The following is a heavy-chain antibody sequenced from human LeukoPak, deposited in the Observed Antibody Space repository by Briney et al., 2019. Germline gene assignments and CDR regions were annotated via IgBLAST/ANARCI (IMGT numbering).Heavy chain of an antibody. CDR1: GFTFSSSA. V-gene: IGHV3-23*01. D-gene: IGHD3-3*01. J-gene: IGHJ6*03. Sequence: GGSLRLSCAASGFTFSSSAMTWVRQAPGKGLEWVSSLTGGSDNSEHADSVKGRFSISRDNSKNTLYLQMNSLTAEDTAVYYCARCAGGLGRFLEWLPYYYYMDVWGKGTTVTVSS. CDR2: LTGGSDNS. CDR3: ARCAGGLGRFLEWLPYYYYMDV.